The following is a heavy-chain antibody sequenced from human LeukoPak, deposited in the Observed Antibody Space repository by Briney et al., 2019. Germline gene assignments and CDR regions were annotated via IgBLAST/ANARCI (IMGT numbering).Heavy chain of an antibody. CDR1: GYSFTSYY. Sequence: ASVKVSCKASGYSFTSYYMHWVRQAPGQGLEWMGIINPSGGSTSYAQKFQGRVTMTRDTSTSTVYMELSSLRSEDTAVYYCARDRGYDYVWGSYRHPGPNFGYWGQGTLVTVSS. CDR3: ARDRGYDYVWGSYRHPGPNFGY. J-gene: IGHJ4*02. D-gene: IGHD3-16*02. CDR2: INPSGGST. V-gene: IGHV1-46*01.